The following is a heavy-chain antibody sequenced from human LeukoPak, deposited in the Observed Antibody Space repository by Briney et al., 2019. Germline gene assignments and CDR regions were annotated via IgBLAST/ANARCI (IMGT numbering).Heavy chain of an antibody. V-gene: IGHV1-69*05. CDR3: ARDSVNLGIAAAGNDY. J-gene: IGHJ4*02. CDR2: IIPIFGTA. D-gene: IGHD6-13*01. CDR1: GYTFTSYG. Sequence: SVKVSCKASGYTFTSYGISWVRQAPGQGLEWMGGIIPIFGTANYAQKFQGRVTINTDESTSTAYMELSSLRSEDTAVYYCARDSVNLGIAAAGNDYWGQGTLVTVSS.